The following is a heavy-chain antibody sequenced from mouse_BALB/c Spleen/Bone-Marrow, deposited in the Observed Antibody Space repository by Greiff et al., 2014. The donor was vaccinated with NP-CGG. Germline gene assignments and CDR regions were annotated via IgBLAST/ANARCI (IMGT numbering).Heavy chain of an antibody. CDR2: IYPSDTYT. V-gene: IGHV1-69*02. Sequence: VQLQQSGAELVRPGASVKLSCKASGYTFTTFWINWVKQRPGQGLEWIGNIYPSDTYTNYSQDFKDKATLTVDKSSSTAYMQFSSPTSEDSAVYYCTRSRGYFDYWGQGTTLTVSS. CDR1: GYTFTTFW. J-gene: IGHJ2*01. CDR3: TRSRGYFDY.